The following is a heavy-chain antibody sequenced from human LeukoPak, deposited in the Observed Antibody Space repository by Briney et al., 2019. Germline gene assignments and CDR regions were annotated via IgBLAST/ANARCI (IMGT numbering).Heavy chain of an antibody. CDR1: GDSISNTNYY. CDR3: ARWDDGSGSVSD. CDR2: IYYSGSS. V-gene: IGHV4-39*01. J-gene: IGHJ4*02. D-gene: IGHD3-10*01. Sequence: PSETLSLTCTVSGDSISNTNYYWGWIRQPPGKRLEWIGSIYYSGSSYYNPSLKSRVTISVDTSKNQFSLNLTSVTATDTAVYYCARWDDGSGSVSDWGQGTLVTVSS.